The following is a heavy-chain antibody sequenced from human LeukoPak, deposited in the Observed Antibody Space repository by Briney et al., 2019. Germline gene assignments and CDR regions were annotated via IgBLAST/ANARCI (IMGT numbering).Heavy chain of an antibody. D-gene: IGHD3-22*01. CDR1: GGSISSYY. CDR2: IYTSGST. J-gene: IGHJ4*02. CDR3: ARDYYDSSGLGFDY. V-gene: IGHV4-4*07. Sequence: TSETLSLTCTVSGGSISSYYWSWIRQPAGKGLEWIGRIYTSGSTNYNPSLKSRVTMSVDTSKNQFSLQLNSVTPEDTAVYYCARDYYDSSGLGFDYWGQGTLVTVSS.